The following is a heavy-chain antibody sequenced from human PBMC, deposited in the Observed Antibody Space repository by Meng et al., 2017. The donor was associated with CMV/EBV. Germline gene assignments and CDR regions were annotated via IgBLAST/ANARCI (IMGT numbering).Heavy chain of an antibody. D-gene: IGHD3-3*01. Sequence: SAVSGGSISGSNWWGWVRQPPGEGLGWIGEIYHSVSTTYNPSLKSRVTISVDKSKNQFSLKLSSVTAADTAVYYCARALGGPLRFLEWGQGTLVTVSS. V-gene: IGHV4-4*02. CDR1: GGSISGSNW. CDR3: ARALGGPLRFLE. CDR2: IYHSVST. J-gene: IGHJ4*02.